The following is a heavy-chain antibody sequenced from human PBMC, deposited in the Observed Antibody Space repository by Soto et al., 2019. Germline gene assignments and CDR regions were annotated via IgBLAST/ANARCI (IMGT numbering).Heavy chain of an antibody. Sequence: SSRTATCSFRGYGTRLVRQAPGQGLEWMGWISAYNGNTNYAQKLQGRVTMTTDTSTSTAYMELRSLRSDDTAVYYCARGSNDIDYWGQGTLVTVSS. V-gene: IGHV1-18*01. J-gene: IGHJ4*02. D-gene: IGHD1-1*01. CDR2: ISAYNGNT. CDR3: ARGSNDIDY. CDR1: TCSFRGYG.